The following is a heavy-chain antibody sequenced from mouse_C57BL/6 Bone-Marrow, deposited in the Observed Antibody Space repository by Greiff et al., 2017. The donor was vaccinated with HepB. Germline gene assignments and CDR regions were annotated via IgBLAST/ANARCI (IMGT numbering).Heavy chain of an antibody. D-gene: IGHD1-1*01. CDR1: GYTFTSYG. CDR3: FYYRWYFDV. V-gene: IGHV1-81*01. J-gene: IGHJ1*03. Sequence: VQVVESGAELARPGASVKLSCKASGYTFTSYGISWVKQRTGQGLEWIGEIYPRSGNTYYNEKFKGKATLTADKSSSTAYMELRSLTSEDSAVYFCFYYRWYFDVWGTGTTVTVSS. CDR2: IYPRSGNT.